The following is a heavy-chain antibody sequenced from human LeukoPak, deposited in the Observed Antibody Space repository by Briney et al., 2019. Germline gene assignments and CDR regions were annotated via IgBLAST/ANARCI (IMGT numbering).Heavy chain of an antibody. J-gene: IGHJ5*02. V-gene: IGHV1-18*01. CDR3: ARDLTGDNWFDP. D-gene: IGHD3-9*01. CDR1: GYTFTSYG. Sequence: ASLKVSCKASGYTFTSYGISWVRQAPGQGLEWMGLISAYNGNTNYAQKLQGRVTMTTDTSTSTAYMELRSLRSDDTAVYYCARDLTGDNWFDPWGQGTLVTVSS. CDR2: ISAYNGNT.